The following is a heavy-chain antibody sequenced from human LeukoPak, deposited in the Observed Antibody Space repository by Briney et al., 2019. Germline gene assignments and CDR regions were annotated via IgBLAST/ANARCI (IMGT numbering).Heavy chain of an antibody. CDR3: AREINKWFDP. CDR1: GFTFSPYV. Sequence: GGSLRLSCATSGFTFSPYVMSWVRQAPGKGLEWVSALSGRSDGSYYADSVKGRFTISRDNARSTLFLQLNSLRAEDTAVYYCAREINKWFDPWGQGTLVTVPS. CDR2: LSGRSDGS. V-gene: IGHV3-23*01. J-gene: IGHJ5*02.